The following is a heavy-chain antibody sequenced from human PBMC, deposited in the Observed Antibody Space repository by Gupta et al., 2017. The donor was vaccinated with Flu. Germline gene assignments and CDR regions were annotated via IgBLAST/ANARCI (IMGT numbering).Heavy chain of an antibody. V-gene: IGHV3-23*01. CDR2: LTASGDT. D-gene: IGHD2-15*01. Sequence: EVQLSESGGGMAQPGGSLRLSCAASGLILDTYAMTWVRQTPGKGLEWVSTLTASGDTHYAESVKGRFTISRDSSKNTVFLQMNSLRVEDTAEYYCAKRPYSYGGPYFDYWGLGLLVAVSP. CDR1: GLILDTYA. J-gene: IGHJ4*02. CDR3: AKRPYSYGGPYFDY.